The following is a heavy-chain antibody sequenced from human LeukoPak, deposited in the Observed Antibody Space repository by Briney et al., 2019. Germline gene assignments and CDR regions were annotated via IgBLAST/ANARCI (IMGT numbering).Heavy chain of an antibody. CDR2: IYPGDSDT. CDR1: GYSFTSYW. CDR3: ARYWDSGTYCDY. Sequence: GESLKISCKGSGYSFTSYWIAWLRQMPGKGLEWMGIIYPGDSDTRYSPSFQGQVTISADNSISTAYVQWSSLKASDTAMYYCARYWDSGTYCDYWGQGTQVTVSS. J-gene: IGHJ4*02. V-gene: IGHV5-51*01. D-gene: IGHD1-26*01.